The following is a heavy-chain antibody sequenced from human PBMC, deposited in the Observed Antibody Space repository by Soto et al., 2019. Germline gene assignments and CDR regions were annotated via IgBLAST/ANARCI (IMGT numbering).Heavy chain of an antibody. CDR1: GDTFSHYV. J-gene: IGHJ3*01. Sequence: VQMFQSGAEVKEPGSSVKVSCTNSGDTFSHYVMSWVRQAPGQGLEWMGSLAPISGSPNYAERFEGRLTISADAGTSTMYMELRSLKYDDTAVYYCARIGVGSRRWGQGTMVTVSS. CDR2: LAPISGSP. CDR3: ARIGVGSRR. V-gene: IGHV1-69*18. D-gene: IGHD1-26*01.